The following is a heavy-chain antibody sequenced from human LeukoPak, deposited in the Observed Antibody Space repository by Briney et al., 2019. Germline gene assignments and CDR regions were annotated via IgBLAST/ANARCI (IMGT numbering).Heavy chain of an antibody. CDR1: GGSFSGYY. J-gene: IGHJ5*02. CDR3: ARRVSDDFWSGYWVGWFDP. D-gene: IGHD3-3*01. Sequence: MSSETLSLTCAVYGGSFSGYYWSWIRQPPGKGLEWIGYIYYSGSTNYNPSLKSRVTISVDTSKNQFSLKLSSVTAADTAVYYCARRVSDDFWSGYWVGWFDPWGQGTLVTVSS. V-gene: IGHV4-59*08. CDR2: IYYSGST.